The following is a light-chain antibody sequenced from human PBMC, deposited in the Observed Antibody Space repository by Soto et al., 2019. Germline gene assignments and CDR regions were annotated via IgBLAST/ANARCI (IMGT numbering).Light chain of an antibody. CDR1: QNLVHSDGNTY. Sequence: DIVLTQTPLSSPVTLGQPASISCRSSQNLVHSDGNTYLSWVQQRPGQPPRLLIYQISNWFSGVPNRFSGSGAGTDFTLTISRVEAEDVGIYSCVQFSHFPRTFGQGTKVEIK. CDR3: VQFSHFPRT. CDR2: QIS. J-gene: IGKJ1*01. V-gene: IGKV2-24*01.